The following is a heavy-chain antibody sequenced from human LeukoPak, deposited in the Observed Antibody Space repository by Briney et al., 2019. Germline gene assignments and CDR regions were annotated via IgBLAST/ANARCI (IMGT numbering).Heavy chain of an antibody. CDR1: GFTFSSYS. CDR2: ISSSSSYI. Sequence: GGSLRLSCAASGFTFSSYSMNWVRQAPGKGLEWVSSISSSSSYIYYADSVKGRFTISRDNAKNSLYLQMNSLRAEDTAVYYCARDTVVALTRAFDIWGQGTMVTVSS. V-gene: IGHV3-21*01. CDR3: ARDTVVALTRAFDI. J-gene: IGHJ3*02. D-gene: IGHD4-23*01.